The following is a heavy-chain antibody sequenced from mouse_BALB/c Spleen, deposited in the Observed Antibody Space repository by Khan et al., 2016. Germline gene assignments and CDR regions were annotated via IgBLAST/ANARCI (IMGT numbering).Heavy chain of an antibody. CDR2: IDPENGTT. CDR1: GFNIKDNY. Sequence: VQLQQSGAELVRPGASVKLSCKASGFNIKDNYMHWVKQRPEQGLECIGWIDPENGTTIYAPKFQGKASITADTSSNTAYLQLSSLTSEDTAFYYCARGDYGNDAAYWGQGALVTVSA. D-gene: IGHD2-2*01. J-gene: IGHJ3*01. V-gene: IGHV14-1*02. CDR3: ARGDYGNDAAY.